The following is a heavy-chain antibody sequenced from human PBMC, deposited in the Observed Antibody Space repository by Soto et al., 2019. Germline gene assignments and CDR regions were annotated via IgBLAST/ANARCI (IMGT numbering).Heavy chain of an antibody. CDR3: ARQYSGYEGGYFDY. Sequence: SETLSLTCTVSGGSISSFYWSWIRQPPGKGLEWIGYISYSGSTNYSPSLKSRVTISVVTSKNQFSLKLSSVTAADTAVYYCARQYSGYEGGYFDYWGQGTLVTVSS. D-gene: IGHD5-12*01. V-gene: IGHV4-59*01. CDR2: ISYSGST. J-gene: IGHJ4*02. CDR1: GGSISSFY.